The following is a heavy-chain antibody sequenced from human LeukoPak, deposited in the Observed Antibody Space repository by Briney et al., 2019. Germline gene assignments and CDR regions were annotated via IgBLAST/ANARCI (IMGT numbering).Heavy chain of an antibody. D-gene: IGHD3-10*01. Sequence: GASVKVSCKASGYTFTSYDINWVRQATGQGLEWMGWMNPNSGNTGCAQKFQGGVTMTRNTSISTAYMELSSLRSEDTAVYYCARAFGEFVFDYWGQGTLVTVSS. CDR1: GYTFTSYD. CDR2: MNPNSGNT. CDR3: ARAFGEFVFDY. J-gene: IGHJ4*02. V-gene: IGHV1-8*01.